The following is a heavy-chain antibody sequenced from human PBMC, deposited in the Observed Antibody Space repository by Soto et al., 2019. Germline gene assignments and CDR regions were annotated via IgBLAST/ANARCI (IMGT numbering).Heavy chain of an antibody. J-gene: IGHJ4*02. V-gene: IGHV4-4*02. CDR2: IYHSGST. CDR3: ARKGSRYYFDY. CDR1: SGSISSGDW. Sequence: SETLSLTCAVSSGSISSGDWWSWVRQPPGKGLEWIGEIYHSGSTNYNPSLKSRVTISVDKSKNQFSLKLNSVTAADTAVYYCARKGSRYYFDYWGQGTLVTVSS.